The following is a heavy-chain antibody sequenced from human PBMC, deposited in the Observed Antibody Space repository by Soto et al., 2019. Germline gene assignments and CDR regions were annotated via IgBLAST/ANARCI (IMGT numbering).Heavy chain of an antibody. CDR3: ASKPLVAGRTSGVYYCCYGMDV. Sequence: QVQLVQSGAEVQKPGSSVKVSCKASGGTFSSYAISWVRQAPGQGLEWMGGIIPIFGTANYAQKFQGRVTITGDESASTAYMKLCSLRSEDTAVYYCASKPLVAGRTSGVYYCCYGMDVWGQGTTVTVSS. D-gene: IGHD6-19*01. J-gene: IGHJ6*02. CDR1: GGTFSSYA. CDR2: IIPIFGTA. V-gene: IGHV1-69*01.